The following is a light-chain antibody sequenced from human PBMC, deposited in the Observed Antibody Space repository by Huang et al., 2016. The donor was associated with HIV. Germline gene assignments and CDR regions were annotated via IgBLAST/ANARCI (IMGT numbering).Light chain of an antibody. CDR2: SAS. V-gene: IGKV1-8*01. Sequence: AIRLTQSPSSLTASTGDRVNITCRASPGISSYLAWYQQKPGKAPKLLISSASTLQSGVPSRFSGSGFGTDFTLTISSLQSEDRGTYHCQQYYTYPHSFGQGTKLEIK. CDR3: QQYYTYPHS. CDR1: PGISSY. J-gene: IGKJ2*03.